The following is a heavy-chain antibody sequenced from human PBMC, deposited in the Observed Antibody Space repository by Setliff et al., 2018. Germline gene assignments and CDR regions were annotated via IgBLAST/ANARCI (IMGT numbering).Heavy chain of an antibody. J-gene: IGHJ1*01. CDR2: VYFSGYT. D-gene: IGHD3-10*01. V-gene: IGHV4-39*07. CDR1: GGSISSSSYY. Sequence: SETLSLTCTVSGGSISSSSYYWGWIRQPPGKGLEWLGSVYFSGYTYYNPSLSGRVTISIDTSKNQFSLRLTSVTAADTAVYCCARVDFTMLQGVLGQWGQGTLVTV. CDR3: ARVDFTMLQGVLGQ.